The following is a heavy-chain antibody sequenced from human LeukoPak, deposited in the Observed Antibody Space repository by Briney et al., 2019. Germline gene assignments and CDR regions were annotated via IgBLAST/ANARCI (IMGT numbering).Heavy chain of an antibody. CDR2: IYYSGST. V-gene: IGHV4-59*01. Sequence: SETLSLTCTVSGGSISSYYWSWIRQPPGKGLEWIGYIYYSGSTNYNPSLKSRVTISVDTSKNQFSLKLSSVTAADTAVYYCARDLCGGSCCSDYYYYGMDVWGQGTTVTVSS. CDR1: GGSISSYY. D-gene: IGHD2-15*01. CDR3: ARDLCGGSCCSDYYYYGMDV. J-gene: IGHJ6*02.